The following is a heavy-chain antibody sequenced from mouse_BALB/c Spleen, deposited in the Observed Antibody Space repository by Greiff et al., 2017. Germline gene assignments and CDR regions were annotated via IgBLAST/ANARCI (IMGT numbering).Heavy chain of an antibody. V-gene: IGHV5-6*01. CDR1: GFTFSSYG. Sequence: EVQLVESGGDLVKPGGSLKLSCAASGFTFSSYGMSWVRQTPDKRLEWVATISSGGSYTYYPDSVKGRFTISRDNAKNTLYLQMSSLKSEDTAMYNCARQGDRYDVAWFAYWGQGALVTVSA. CDR3: ARQGDRYDVAWFAY. D-gene: IGHD2-14*01. CDR2: ISSGGSYT. J-gene: IGHJ3*01.